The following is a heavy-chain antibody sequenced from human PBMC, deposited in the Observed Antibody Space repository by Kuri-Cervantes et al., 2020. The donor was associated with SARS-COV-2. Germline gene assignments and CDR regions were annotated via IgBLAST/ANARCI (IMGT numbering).Heavy chain of an antibody. V-gene: IGHV3-43*01. CDR1: GFTFDDYT. J-gene: IGHJ6*02. CDR3: AEGLGAIRGSCYYYGLDV. CDR2: ISWDGGST. D-gene: IGHD2-2*02. Sequence: GESLKISCAASGFTFDDYTMHWVRQAPGKGLEWVSLISWDGGSTYHADSVKGRFTISRNNSKNSLYLQMNSLRTEDTAFYYCAEGLGAIRGSCYYYGLDVWGQGTTVTVSS.